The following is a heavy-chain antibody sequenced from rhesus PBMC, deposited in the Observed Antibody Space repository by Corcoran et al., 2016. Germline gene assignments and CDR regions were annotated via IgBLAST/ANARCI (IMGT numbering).Heavy chain of an antibody. CDR2: INNGGGNT. Sequence: EVQLVESGGGLAKPGGSLRLSCAASGFTFSSYWMNWVRQAPGKGLEWVLAINNGGGNTYNADAVKGRVTNSRDNSKNTRSLQMNSLKTEDTAVYYCTTTSGTYYQNYYGLDSWGQGVVVTVSS. CDR1: GFTFSSYW. J-gene: IGHJ6*01. V-gene: IGHV3S42*01. D-gene: IGHD3-16*01. CDR3: TTTSGTYYQNYYGLDS.